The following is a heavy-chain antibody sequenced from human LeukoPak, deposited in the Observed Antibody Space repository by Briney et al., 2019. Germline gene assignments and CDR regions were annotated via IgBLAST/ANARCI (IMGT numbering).Heavy chain of an antibody. D-gene: IGHD2-15*01. CDR3: ARELPFED. V-gene: IGHV3-53*01. CDR1: GFTVSSNY. J-gene: IGHJ4*02. CDR2: LYSAGFT. Sequence: PGGSLRLSCAASGFTVSSNYMAWVRQPPAKGLEWVSILYSAGFTYYADSVKGRFTISRDNSKNTMYLQMHSLRAEDTAVYYCARELPFEDWGQGSLVTVSS.